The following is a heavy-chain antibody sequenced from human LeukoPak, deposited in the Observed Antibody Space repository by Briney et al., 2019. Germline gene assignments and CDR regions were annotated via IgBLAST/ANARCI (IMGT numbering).Heavy chain of an antibody. J-gene: IGHJ6*04. Sequence: PSETLSLTCAVYGGSFSGYYWSWIRQPPGKGLEWIGEINHSGSTNYNPSLKSRVTISVDTSKNQFSLKLSSVTAADTAVYYCARGPPLVVAGTRGYFMDLYVWGTGTKVTVPS. D-gene: IGHD6-19*01. CDR3: ARGPPLVVAGTRGYFMDLYV. V-gene: IGHV4-34*01. CDR1: GGSFSGYY. CDR2: INHSGST.